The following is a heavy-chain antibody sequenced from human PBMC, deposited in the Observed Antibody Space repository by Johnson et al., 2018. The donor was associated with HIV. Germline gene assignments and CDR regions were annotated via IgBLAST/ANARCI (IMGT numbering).Heavy chain of an antibody. CDR3: ARSYSGSTWDAFDI. D-gene: IGHD1-26*01. CDR2: LSYDGSIK. J-gene: IGHJ3*02. Sequence: QVQLVESGGGLVQPGGSLRLYCAASGFTFSTYAVHWVRQAPGKGLEWVAVLSYDGSIKYYADSVRGRFTISRDNSKNTLYLQMNSLRAEDTAVYYCARSYSGSTWDAFDIWGQGTLVTVSS. V-gene: IGHV3-30*04. CDR1: GFTFSTYA.